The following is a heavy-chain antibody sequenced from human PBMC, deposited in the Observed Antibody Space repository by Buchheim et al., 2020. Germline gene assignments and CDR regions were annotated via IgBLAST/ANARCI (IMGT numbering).Heavy chain of an antibody. CDR1: GGSFSGYY. V-gene: IGHV4-34*01. CDR3: ARGRGQWLVHNSPFDY. J-gene: IGHJ4*02. Sequence: QVQLQQWGAGLLKPSETLSLTCAVYGGSFSGYYWSWIRQPPGKGLEWIGEINHSGSTTYNPSLKSRGTISVDTSKNQFSLKLSSVTAADTVVYYCARGRGQWLVHNSPFDYWGQGTL. D-gene: IGHD6-19*01. CDR2: INHSGST.